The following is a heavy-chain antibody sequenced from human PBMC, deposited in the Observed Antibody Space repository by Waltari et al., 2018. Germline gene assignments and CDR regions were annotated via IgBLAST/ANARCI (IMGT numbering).Heavy chain of an antibody. J-gene: IGHJ4*02. Sequence: QVQLQQWGAGLLKPSETLSLTCAVYGGSFSGYYWSWIRQPPGKGLEWIGELNHSGSSNDNPSFKSRVTISVDTSKNKFSLKLSAVTAADTAVYYCASSDQTGYFDYWGQGTLVTVSS. CDR1: GGSFSGYY. CDR3: ASSDQTGYFDY. V-gene: IGHV4-34*01. CDR2: LNHSGSS.